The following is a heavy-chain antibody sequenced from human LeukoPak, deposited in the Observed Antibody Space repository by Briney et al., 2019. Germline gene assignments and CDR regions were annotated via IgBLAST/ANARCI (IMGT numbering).Heavy chain of an antibody. J-gene: IGHJ5*02. D-gene: IGHD6-13*01. Sequence: GGSLRLSCAASGFTFSSYWMTWVRQAPGKGLEWVANIGEDGSEKYYVDSVKGRFTISRDNSKNTPYLQMNSLRAEDTAVYYCAKETQLAWGQGTLVTVSS. CDR1: GFTFSSYW. CDR2: IGEDGSEK. CDR3: AKETQLA. V-gene: IGHV3-7*03.